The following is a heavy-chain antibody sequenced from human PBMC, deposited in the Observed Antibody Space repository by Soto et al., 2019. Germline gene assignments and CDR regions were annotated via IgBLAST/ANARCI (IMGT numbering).Heavy chain of an antibody. V-gene: IGHV4-61*01. Sequence: SETLSLTCTVSGGSASNGSYYWSWIRQPPGKGLEWIGYIYYSGSTNYNPSLKSRVTISVDTSKNQFSLKLSSVTAADTAVYYCARGIVGWYQGRYYYGMDVWGQGTTVTGSS. J-gene: IGHJ6*02. CDR2: IYYSGST. D-gene: IGHD6-19*01. CDR1: GGSASNGSYY. CDR3: ARGIVGWYQGRYYYGMDV.